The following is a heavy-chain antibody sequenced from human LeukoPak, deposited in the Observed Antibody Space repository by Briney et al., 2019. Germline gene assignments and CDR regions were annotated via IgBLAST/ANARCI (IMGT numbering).Heavy chain of an antibody. CDR2: MIQSGSS. J-gene: IGHJ4*02. D-gene: IGHD5-12*01. V-gene: IGHV4-34*01. CDR1: GGAFSDFY. Sequence: SETLSLTCGVSGGAFSDFYWSWIRQAPGKGLEWIGEMIQSGSSNYNPSLRSRVTISGDTSRNQFSLKLNSLTAADTAVYYCARGNIVATILGGLHGTTAFDFWGQGILVTVSS. CDR3: ARGNIVATILGGLHGTTAFDF.